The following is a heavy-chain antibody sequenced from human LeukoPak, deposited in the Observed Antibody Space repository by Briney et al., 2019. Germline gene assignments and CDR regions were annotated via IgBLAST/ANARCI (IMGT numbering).Heavy chain of an antibody. CDR2: IIPIFGTA. Sequence: SVKVSCKASGGTFSSYAISWVRQAPGQGLEWMGGIIPIFGTANYAQKFQGRVTITADESTSTAYMELSSLRAEDTAVYYCANLYMSVWVRGVNDHLPIAFDIWGQGTMVTVSS. J-gene: IGHJ3*02. CDR1: GGTFSSYA. D-gene: IGHD3-10*01. CDR3: ANLYMSVWVRGVNDHLPIAFDI. V-gene: IGHV1-69*13.